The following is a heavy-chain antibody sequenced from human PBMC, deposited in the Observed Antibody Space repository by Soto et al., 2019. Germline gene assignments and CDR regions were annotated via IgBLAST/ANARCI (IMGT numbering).Heavy chain of an antibody. CDR1: GNSFTTSA. Sequence: QVPLVQSGSEVRKPGASVKISCEAPGNSFTTSAIHWVRQAPGQRPEWLGWINAGNGYTKYSQTLQGRVTITRDTSASTVYMELSSLKYEDTGVYYCTRESAPWGFEHWGQGTRVTVSS. J-gene: IGHJ4*02. D-gene: IGHD7-27*01. V-gene: IGHV1-3*01. CDR2: INAGNGYT. CDR3: TRESAPWGFEH.